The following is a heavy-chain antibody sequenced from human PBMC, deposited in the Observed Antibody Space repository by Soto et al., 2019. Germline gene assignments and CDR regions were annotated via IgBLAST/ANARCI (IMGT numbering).Heavy chain of an antibody. V-gene: IGHV4-31*03. D-gene: IGHD3-9*01. J-gene: IGHJ4*02. Sequence: PSETLSLTCTVSGGSISSGGYYWSWIRQHPGKGLEWIGYIYYSGSTYYNPSLKSRVTISVDTSKNQFSLKLSSVTAADTAVYYCAGYDILTGSKLGYYFDYWGQGTLVTVSS. CDR1: GGSISSGGYY. CDR3: AGYDILTGSKLGYYFDY. CDR2: IYYSGST.